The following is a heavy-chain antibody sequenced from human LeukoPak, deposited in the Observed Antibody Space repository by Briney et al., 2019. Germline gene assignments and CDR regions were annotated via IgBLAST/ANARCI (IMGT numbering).Heavy chain of an antibody. CDR2: ISGSGGST. CDR3: AKDPHYDSSGYYED. Sequence: GGSLRLSCAASGFTFSSYAMSWVRQAPGKGLEWVSAISGSGGSTYYADSVKGRFTISRDNSKNTLYLQMSSLRAEDTAVYYCAKDPHYDSSGYYEDWGQGTLVTVSS. J-gene: IGHJ4*02. V-gene: IGHV3-23*01. D-gene: IGHD3-22*01. CDR1: GFTFSSYA.